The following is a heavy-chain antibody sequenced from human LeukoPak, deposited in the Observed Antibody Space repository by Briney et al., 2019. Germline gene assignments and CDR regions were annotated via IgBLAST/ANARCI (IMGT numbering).Heavy chain of an antibody. CDR3: ARGPGWCSSTSCQATDY. Sequence: GGSLRLSCAASGFTFSSYWMHWVRQAPGKGLVWVSRINSDGSSTSYADSVKGRFTISRDNAKNTLYLQMNSLRAEDTAVYYCARGPGWCSSTSCQATDYWGQGTLVTVSS. CDR2: INSDGSST. D-gene: IGHD2-2*01. V-gene: IGHV3-74*01. J-gene: IGHJ4*02. CDR1: GFTFSSYW.